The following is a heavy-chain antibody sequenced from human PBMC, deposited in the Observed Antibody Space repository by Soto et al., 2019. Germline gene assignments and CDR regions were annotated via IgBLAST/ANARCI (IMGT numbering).Heavy chain of an antibody. Sequence: GSLRLSCSASGFTFSMHSMHWVRQTPGKALEYVSAISRDGRSTFYADSVKGRFTISRDNSKNTLYLRMNSLRSDDTAVYYCVKEANPFINTLVVLIFDYWGQGTQVTVSS. CDR3: VKEANPFINTLVVLIFDY. CDR2: ISRDGRST. CDR1: GFTFSMHS. J-gene: IGHJ4*02. D-gene: IGHD3-22*01. V-gene: IGHV3-64D*08.